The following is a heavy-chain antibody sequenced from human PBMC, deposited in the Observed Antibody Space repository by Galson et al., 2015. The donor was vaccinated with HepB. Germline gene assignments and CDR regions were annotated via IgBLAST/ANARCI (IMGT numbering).Heavy chain of an antibody. CDR1: GGTFSSYA. CDR3: AREGGNGQDYYYYYMDV. CDR2: IIPIFGTA. J-gene: IGHJ6*03. D-gene: IGHD2-8*01. V-gene: IGHV1-69*13. Sequence: SVKVSCKASGGTFSSYAISWVRQAPGQGLEWMGGIIPIFGTANYAQKFQGRVTITADESTSTAYMELSSLRSEDTAVYYCAREGGNGQDYYYYYMDVWGKGTTVTVSS.